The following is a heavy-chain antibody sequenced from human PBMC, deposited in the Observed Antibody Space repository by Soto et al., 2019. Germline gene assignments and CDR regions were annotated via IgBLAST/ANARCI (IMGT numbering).Heavy chain of an antibody. V-gene: IGHV1-46*03. D-gene: IGHD1-20*01. CDR1: GYTCTSYY. CDR2: INPSGGST. Sequence: ASVKVSCKASGYTCTSYYMHWVRQAPGQGLEWMGIINPSGGSTSYAQKFQGRVTMTRDTSTSTVYMELSSLRSEDTAVYYCARGPYNWNLPYYYYYYYMDVWGKGTTVTVSS. J-gene: IGHJ6*03. CDR3: ARGPYNWNLPYYYYYYYMDV.